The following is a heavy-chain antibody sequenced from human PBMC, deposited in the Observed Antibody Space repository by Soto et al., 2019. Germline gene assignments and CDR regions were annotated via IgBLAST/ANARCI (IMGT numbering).Heavy chain of an antibody. J-gene: IGHJ4*02. CDR2: IHYSGTT. Sequence: QLQLQESGPGLVKPSETLSLTCTVSGGSISGSHYYWGWIRQPPGKGLEWIGSIHYSGTTYYNSSLKSRVTIFVDTSKNQFSLNLSSVTAADTAVYYCARQPKDWGQGTLVTVSS. V-gene: IGHV4-39*01. CDR1: GGSISGSHYY. CDR3: ARQPKD.